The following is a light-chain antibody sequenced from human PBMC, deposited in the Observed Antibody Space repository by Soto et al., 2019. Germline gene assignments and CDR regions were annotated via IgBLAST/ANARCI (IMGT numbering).Light chain of an antibody. CDR2: AAS. Sequence: EIMLTQSPGTLSLCPGERATLSCRASQSLTSSYLAWYQQKPGQAPRLLIYAASRRATGIPDRFSGSGSGTDFTLIISRLEPEDSAVYYCQYYDTSPAWTCGQGTKVEIK. CDR3: QYYDTSPAWT. CDR1: QSLTSSY. V-gene: IGKV3-20*01. J-gene: IGKJ1*01.